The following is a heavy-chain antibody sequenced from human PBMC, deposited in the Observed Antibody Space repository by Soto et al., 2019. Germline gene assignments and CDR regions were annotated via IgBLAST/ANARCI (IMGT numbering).Heavy chain of an antibody. J-gene: IGHJ4*02. V-gene: IGHV1-24*01. Sequence: ASVKVSCKVSGYTVTEFSIHWVRQAPGKGLEWMGGFAPEEGETIYAQNFQGRVTMTADTSTDTAYMELSSLRSEDTAVYYCAALRFGELGAGGYLGQGPLVTVS. CDR1: GYTVTEFS. CDR2: FAPEEGET. D-gene: IGHD3-10*01. CDR3: AALRFGELGAGGY.